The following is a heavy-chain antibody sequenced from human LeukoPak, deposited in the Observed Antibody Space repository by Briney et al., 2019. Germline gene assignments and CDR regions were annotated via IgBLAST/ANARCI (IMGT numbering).Heavy chain of an antibody. V-gene: IGHV3-33*01. CDR2: IWYDGSNK. Sequence: GGSLRPSCAASGFTFSSYGMHWVRQAPGKGLEWVAVIWYDGSNKYYTDSVKGRFTISRDNSKNTLYLQMNSLRAEDTAVYYCAREGYGAYGMDVWGQGTTVTVSS. D-gene: IGHD4-17*01. J-gene: IGHJ6*02. CDR3: AREGYGAYGMDV. CDR1: GFTFSSYG.